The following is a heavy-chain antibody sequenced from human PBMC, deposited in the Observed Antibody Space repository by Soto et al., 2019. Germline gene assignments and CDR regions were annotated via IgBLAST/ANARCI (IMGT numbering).Heavy chain of an antibody. CDR2: LYYNGFT. V-gene: IGHV4-39*01. CDR3: ARQDDFWSGDSWFDP. J-gene: IGHJ5*02. CDR1: GVSISSGSYY. D-gene: IGHD3-3*01. Sequence: LDLEESGPGLVKPSETLSLTCTVSGVSISSGSYYWGWIRQPPGKGPEWIGSLYYNGFTYYNPSLKSRLTISVDTSKNQFSLKLTSVTAADTAVYYCARQDDFWSGDSWFDPWGQGTLVTVSS.